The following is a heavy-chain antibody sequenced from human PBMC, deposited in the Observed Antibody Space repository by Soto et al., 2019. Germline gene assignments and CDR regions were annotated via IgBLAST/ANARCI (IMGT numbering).Heavy chain of an antibody. V-gene: IGHV4-59*12. Sequence: SETLSLTCTVSGGSISSYYRSWIRQPPGKGLEWIGYIYYSGSTNYNPSLKSRVTISVDTSKNQFSLKLSSVTAADTAVYYCTRDGDGRMTTNPYYYYGMDVWGPGITVTVSS. D-gene: IGHD2-21*02. CDR3: TRDGDGRMTTNPYYYYGMDV. J-gene: IGHJ6*02. CDR2: IYYSGST. CDR1: GGSISSYY.